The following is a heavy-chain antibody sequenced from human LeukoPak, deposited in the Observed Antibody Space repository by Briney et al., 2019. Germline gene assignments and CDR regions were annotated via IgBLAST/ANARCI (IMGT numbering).Heavy chain of an antibody. CDR1: GXTFSSYR. CDR2: INGVGSST. Sequence: GGSLRLSCAASGXTFSSYRMHWVRQDAGKGLVWVSRINGVGSSTDYAGSVRGRFTISRDNAKNTLYIQMNSLRVEDSAVYYCRTYRWGDSFEYWGQGTLVTVSS. J-gene: IGHJ4*02. D-gene: IGHD3-16*01. CDR3: RTYRWGDSFEY. V-gene: IGHV3-74*01.